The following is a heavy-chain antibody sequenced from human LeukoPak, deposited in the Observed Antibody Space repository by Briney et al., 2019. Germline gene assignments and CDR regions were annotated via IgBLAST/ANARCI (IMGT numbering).Heavy chain of an antibody. J-gene: IGHJ4*02. CDR2: INPNSGGT. Sequence: GASVKVSCKASGYTFTGYYMHWVRQAPGQGLEWMGWINPNSGGTNYAQKFQGRVTMTRDTSISTAYMELSRLRSDDTAVYYCAGDRKAVAGWDFDYWGQGTLVTVSS. D-gene: IGHD6-19*01. V-gene: IGHV1-2*02. CDR3: AGDRKAVAGWDFDY. CDR1: GYTFTGYY.